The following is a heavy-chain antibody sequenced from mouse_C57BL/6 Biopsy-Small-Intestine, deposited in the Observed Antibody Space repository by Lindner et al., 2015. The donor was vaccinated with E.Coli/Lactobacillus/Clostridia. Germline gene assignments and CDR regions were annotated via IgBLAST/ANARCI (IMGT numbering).Heavy chain of an antibody. D-gene: IGHD2-1*01. CDR1: GYTFTEYT. CDR2: FYPGSGSI. CDR3: ARHEEGIYYGNYYFDY. J-gene: IGHJ2*01. Sequence: VQLQESGAELVKPGASVKLSCKASGYTFTEYTIHWVKQGSGQGLEWIGWFYPGSGSIKFNEKFKDKATLTADKSSNTVYMELSRLTSKDSAVYFCARHEEGIYYGNYYFDYWGQGTTLTVSS. V-gene: IGHV1-62-2*01.